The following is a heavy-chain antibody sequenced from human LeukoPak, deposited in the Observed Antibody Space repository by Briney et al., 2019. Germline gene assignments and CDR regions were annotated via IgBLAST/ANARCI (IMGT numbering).Heavy chain of an antibody. CDR1: GFTFSSYG. J-gene: IGHJ4*02. CDR3: AESGGSWSYFLPFDY. D-gene: IGHD3-10*01. Sequence: GGSLRLSCAASGFTFSSYGMHWLRQAPGKGLEWVAVISYDGSNKYYADSVKGRFTISRDNSKNTLYLQMNSLRAEDTAVYYCAESGGSWSYFLPFDYWGQGTLVTVSS. V-gene: IGHV3-30*18. CDR2: ISYDGSNK.